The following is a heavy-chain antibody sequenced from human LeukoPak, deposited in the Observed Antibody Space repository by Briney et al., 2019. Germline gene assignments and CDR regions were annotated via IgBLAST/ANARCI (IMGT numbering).Heavy chain of an antibody. D-gene: IGHD2-2*01. CDR3: ARTRNGPFDY. CDR1: GFTFSTYE. CDR2: TSNSGDSI. Sequence: GGSLRLSCAASGFTFSTYEMNWVRQAPGKGLEWLLHTSNSGDSIHYADSVKGRFTISRDNAKNSLYLQMNSLRAEDTAFYYCARTRNGPFDYWGQGTLVTVSS. J-gene: IGHJ4*02. V-gene: IGHV3-48*03.